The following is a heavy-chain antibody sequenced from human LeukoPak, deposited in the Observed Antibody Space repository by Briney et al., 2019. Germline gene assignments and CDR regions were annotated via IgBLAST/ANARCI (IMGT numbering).Heavy chain of an antibody. D-gene: IGHD3-10*01. CDR3: AADRYYYGSGSPNWFDP. CDR1: GYTFTGYY. V-gene: IGHV1-2*02. CDR2: INPNSGDT. J-gene: IGHJ5*02. Sequence: GASVKVSCKASGYTFTGYYIHWVRQAPGQGLEWMGWINPNSGDTNYAQKFQGRVTMTRDTSISTAYMELSSLRSEDTAVYYCAADRYYYGSGSPNWFDPWGQGTLVTVSS.